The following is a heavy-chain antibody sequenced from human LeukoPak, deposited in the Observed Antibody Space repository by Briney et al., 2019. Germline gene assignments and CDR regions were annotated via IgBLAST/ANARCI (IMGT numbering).Heavy chain of an antibody. CDR3: ARAFDSSGYYGY. D-gene: IGHD3-22*01. Sequence: TSETLSLTCTVSGGSISSYYCSWIRQPPGKGLEWIGYIYYSGSTNYNPSLKSRVTISVDTSKNQFSLKLSSVTAADTAVYYCARAFDSSGYYGYWGQGTLVTVSS. J-gene: IGHJ4*02. CDR2: IYYSGST. V-gene: IGHV4-59*12. CDR1: GGSISSYY.